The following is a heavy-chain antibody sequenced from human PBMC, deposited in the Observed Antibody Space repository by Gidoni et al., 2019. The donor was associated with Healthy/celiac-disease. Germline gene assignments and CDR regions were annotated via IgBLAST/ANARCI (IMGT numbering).Heavy chain of an antibody. Sequence: QVQLVESGGGVVQPGRSLRLSCAASGFTFSSYGMHWVRQAPGKGLEWVAVISYDGSNKYYADSVKGRFTISRDNPKNTLYLQMNSLRAEDTAVYYCAKDLEDIVVVPAAPEDWFDPWGQGTLVTVSS. D-gene: IGHD2-2*01. CDR1: GFTFSSYG. CDR2: ISYDGSNK. J-gene: IGHJ5*02. CDR3: AKDLEDIVVVPAAPEDWFDP. V-gene: IGHV3-30*18.